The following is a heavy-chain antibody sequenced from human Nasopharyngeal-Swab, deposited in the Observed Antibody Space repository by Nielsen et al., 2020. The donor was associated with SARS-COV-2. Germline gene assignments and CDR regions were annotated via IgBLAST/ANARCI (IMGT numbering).Heavy chain of an antibody. V-gene: IGHV3-48*02. CDR2: ISSSSSTI. D-gene: IGHD5-18*01. J-gene: IGHJ6*02. Sequence: GESLKISCAASGFTFSSYSMNWVRQAPGKGLEWVSYISSSSSTIYYADSVKGRFTISRDNAKNSLYLQMNSLRDEDTAMYYCARGETAMAKYYYYGMDVWGQGTTVTVSS. CDR3: ARGETAMAKYYYYGMDV. CDR1: GFTFSSYS.